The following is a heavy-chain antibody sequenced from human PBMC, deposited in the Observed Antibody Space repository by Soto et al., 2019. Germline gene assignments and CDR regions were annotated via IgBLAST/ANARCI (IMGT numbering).Heavy chain of an antibody. D-gene: IGHD6-25*01. V-gene: IGHV4-39*02. J-gene: IGHJ4*02. CDR1: GGSISSSSYY. Sequence: QLQLQESGPGLVKPSETLSLTCTVSGGSISSSSYYWGWIRQPTGQGLEWMGSIFYSGSTFYSPSVRSRVTISIDTSKNQVSLRVSSVPVAATAVYYCAREYSSAPDYWGQGTLVTVSS. CDR3: AREYSSAPDY. CDR2: IFYSGST.